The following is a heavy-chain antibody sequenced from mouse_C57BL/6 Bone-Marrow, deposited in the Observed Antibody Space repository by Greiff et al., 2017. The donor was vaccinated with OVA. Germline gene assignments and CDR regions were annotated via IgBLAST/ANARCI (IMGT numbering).Heavy chain of an antibody. CDR2: ISSGGDYI. D-gene: IGHD2-4*01. Sequence: DVHLVESGEGLVKPGGSLKLSCAASGFTFSSYAMSWVRQTPEKRLEWVAYISSGGDYIYYADTVKGRFTISRDNARNTLYLQMSSLKSEDTAMYYCTLYYDYDPWFAYWGQGTLVTVSA. V-gene: IGHV5-9-1*02. CDR1: GFTFSSYA. CDR3: TLYYDYDPWFAY. J-gene: IGHJ3*01.